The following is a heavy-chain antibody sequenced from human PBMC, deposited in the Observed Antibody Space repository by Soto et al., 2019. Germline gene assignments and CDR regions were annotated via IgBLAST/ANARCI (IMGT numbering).Heavy chain of an antibody. V-gene: IGHV3-72*01. D-gene: IGHD5-18*01. CDR2: TRNKANSYTT. CDR3: AATWIQLPYGMDV. J-gene: IGHJ6*02. CDR1: GFTFSDHY. Sequence: GGSLRLSCAASGFTFSDHYMDWVRQAPGKGLEWVGRTRNKANSYTTEYAASVKGRFTISRDDSKNSLYLQMNSLKTEDTAVYYCAATWIQLPYGMDVWGQGTTVTVSS.